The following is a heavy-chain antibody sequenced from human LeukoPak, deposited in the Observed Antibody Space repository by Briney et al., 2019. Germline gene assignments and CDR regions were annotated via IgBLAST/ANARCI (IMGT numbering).Heavy chain of an antibody. D-gene: IGHD1-26*01. CDR2: ISHSGST. CDR1: GGSFSGYY. V-gene: IGHV4-34*01. J-gene: IGHJ6*03. CDR3: ARGIVGATTGNYYYYMDV. Sequence: SETLSLTCAVYGGSFSGYYWSWIRQPPGKGLEWIGEISHSGSTNYNPSLKSRVTISVDTSKNQFSLKLSSVTAADTAVYYCARGIVGATTGNYYYYMDVWGKGTTVTISS.